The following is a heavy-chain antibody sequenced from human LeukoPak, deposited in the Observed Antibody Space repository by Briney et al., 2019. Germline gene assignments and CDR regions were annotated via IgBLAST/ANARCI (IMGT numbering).Heavy chain of an antibody. CDR3: ARVSHDYGDYVVDY. CDR2: IYHSGST. J-gene: IGHJ4*02. CDR1: GGSISSGGYY. V-gene: IGHV4-30-2*01. Sequence: PSQTLSLTCTVSGGSISSGGYYWSWLRQPPGKGLEWIGYIYHSGSTYYNPSLKSRVTISVDRSKNQFSLKLSSVTAADTAVYYCARVSHDYGDYVVDYWGQGTLVTVSS. D-gene: IGHD4-17*01.